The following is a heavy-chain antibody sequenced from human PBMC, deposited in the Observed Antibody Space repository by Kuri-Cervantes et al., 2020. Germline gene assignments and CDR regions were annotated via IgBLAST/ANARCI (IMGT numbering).Heavy chain of an antibody. V-gene: IGHV4-59*08. CDR3: ARGLLFNWFDP. D-gene: IGHD2/OR15-2a*01. Sequence: SETLSLTCTVSGGSISSYYWSWIRQPPGKGLEWIGYIHYSGSTNYNPSLKSRVTISVDTSKNQFSLKLSSVTAADTAVYYCARGLLFNWFDPWGQGTLVTVSS. CDR1: GGSISSYY. J-gene: IGHJ5*02. CDR2: IHYSGST.